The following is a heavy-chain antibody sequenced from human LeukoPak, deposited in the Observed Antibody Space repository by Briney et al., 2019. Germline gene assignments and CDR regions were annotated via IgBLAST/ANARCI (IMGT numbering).Heavy chain of an antibody. CDR2: IKQDGSEK. CDR1: GFTSSSYW. J-gene: IGHJ6*02. D-gene: IGHD2-2*01. Sequence: GGSLRLSCAASGFTSSSYWMSWVRQAPGKGLEWVANIKQDGSEKYYVDSVKGRFTISRDNAKNSLYLQMNSLRAEDTAVYYCAREGCSSTSCYYYYYGMDVWGQGTTVTVSS. V-gene: IGHV3-7*01. CDR3: AREGCSSTSCYYYYYGMDV.